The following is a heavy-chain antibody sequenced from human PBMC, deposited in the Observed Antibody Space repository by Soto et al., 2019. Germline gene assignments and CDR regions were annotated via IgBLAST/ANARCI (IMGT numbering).Heavy chain of an antibody. CDR1: GFTFSSYI. V-gene: IGHV3-48*01. D-gene: IGHD4-17*01. CDR3: ARDLYGRDGYNYYYGMDV. Sequence: PGGSLILSCAASGFTFSSYIMNWVRQAPGKGLEWVSYISSSSSNIYYADSVKGRFTISRDNAKNSLYLQMNSLRAEDTAVYYCARDLYGRDGYNYYYGMDVWGQGTTVTVSS. J-gene: IGHJ6*02. CDR2: ISSSSSNI.